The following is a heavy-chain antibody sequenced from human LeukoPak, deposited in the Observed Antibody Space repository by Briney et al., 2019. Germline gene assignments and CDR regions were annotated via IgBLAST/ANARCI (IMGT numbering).Heavy chain of an antibody. CDR3: ARGGSGSFYRYFQH. CDR2: MNPNSGNT. D-gene: IGHD1-26*01. CDR1: GYTFTSYD. Sequence: ASAKVSCKASGYTFTSYDINWVRQATGQGLEWMGWMNPNSGNTGYAQKFQGRVTITRNTSISTAYMELSSLRSEDTAVYYCARGGSGSFYRYFQHWGQGTLVTVSS. J-gene: IGHJ1*01. V-gene: IGHV1-8*03.